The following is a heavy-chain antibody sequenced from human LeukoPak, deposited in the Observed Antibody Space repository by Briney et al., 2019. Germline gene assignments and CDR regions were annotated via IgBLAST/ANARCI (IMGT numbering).Heavy chain of an antibody. J-gene: IGHJ3*02. D-gene: IGHD2-2*01. CDR2: IYYSGST. CDR1: GGSISSYY. V-gene: IGHV4-59*01. Sequence: SETLSLTCTVSGGSISSYYWSWIRQPPGKGLEWIGYIYYSGSTNYNPSLKSRVTISIDTSKNQFSLKLSSVTAADTAVYYCARDIRYCSSTSCYPRAFDIWGQGTMVTVSS. CDR3: ARDIRYCSSTSCYPRAFDI.